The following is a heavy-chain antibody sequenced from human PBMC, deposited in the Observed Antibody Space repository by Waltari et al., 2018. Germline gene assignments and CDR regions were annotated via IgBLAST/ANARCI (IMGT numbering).Heavy chain of an antibody. J-gene: IGHJ5*02. CDR1: GGSFSGYY. CDR2: INHSGST. Sequence: QVQLQQWGAGLLKPSETLSLTCAVYGGSFSGYYWSWIRQPPGKGLEWIGEINHSGSTNYNPSLKSRVTISVDTSKNQFSLKLSSVTAADTAVYYCARERITMVRGFDPWGQGTLVTVSS. CDR3: ARERITMVRGFDP. D-gene: IGHD3-10*01. V-gene: IGHV4-34*01.